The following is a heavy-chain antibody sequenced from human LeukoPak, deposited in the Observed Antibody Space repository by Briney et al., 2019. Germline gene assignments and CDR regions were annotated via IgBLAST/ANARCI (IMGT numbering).Heavy chain of an antibody. Sequence: KTSETLSLTCTVSGYSISSGYYWGWIRQPPGKGLEWIGSIYHSGSTYYNPSLKSRVTISVDTSKNQFSLKLSSVTAADTAVYYCARVWGSYYDSSGPDTYWGQGTLVTVSS. CDR3: ARVWGSYYDSSGPDTY. V-gene: IGHV4-38-2*02. CDR1: GYSISSGYY. J-gene: IGHJ4*02. CDR2: IYHSGST. D-gene: IGHD3-22*01.